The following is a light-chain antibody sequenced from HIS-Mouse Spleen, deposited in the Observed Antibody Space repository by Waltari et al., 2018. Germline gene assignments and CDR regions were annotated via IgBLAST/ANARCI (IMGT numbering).Light chain of an antibody. CDR3: YSTDSSGNHRV. J-gene: IGLJ2*01. Sequence: SYELTQPPSVSVSPGQTARITCSGDALPKKYAYWYQQKSGQAPVRVIYEDSKRPSGIPWRFSGSSSGTMATLTISGAQVEDDADYYCYSTDSSGNHRVFGGGTKLTVL. V-gene: IGLV3-10*01. CDR2: EDS. CDR1: ALPKKY.